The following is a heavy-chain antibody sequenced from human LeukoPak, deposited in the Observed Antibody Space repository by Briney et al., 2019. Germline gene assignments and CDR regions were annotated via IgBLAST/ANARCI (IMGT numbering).Heavy chain of an antibody. J-gene: IGHJ6*02. Sequence: SETLSLTCTVSGGSISSYYWSWIRQPPGKGLEWIGYIYYSGSTNYNPSLKSRVTISVDKSKNQFSLKLSSVTAADTAVYYCARGTRYSGSWPYYYGMDVWGQGTTVTVSS. D-gene: IGHD1-26*01. CDR3: ARGTRYSGSWPYYYGMDV. V-gene: IGHV4-59*12. CDR1: GGSISSYY. CDR2: IYYSGST.